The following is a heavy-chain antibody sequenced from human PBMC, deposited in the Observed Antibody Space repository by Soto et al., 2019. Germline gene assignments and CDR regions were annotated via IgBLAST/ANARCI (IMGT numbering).Heavy chain of an antibody. CDR3: ARDRIAAAGTWFDP. Sequence: QVQLVQSGAEVKKPGSSVKVSCKASGGTFSSYTISWVRQAPGQGLEWMGRIIPILGIANYAQKFQGRVTXXAXKXXSTAYMELSSLRSEDTAVYYCARDRIAAAGTWFDPWGQGTLVTVSS. D-gene: IGHD6-13*01. CDR1: GGTFSSYT. V-gene: IGHV1-69*08. CDR2: IIPILGIA. J-gene: IGHJ5*02.